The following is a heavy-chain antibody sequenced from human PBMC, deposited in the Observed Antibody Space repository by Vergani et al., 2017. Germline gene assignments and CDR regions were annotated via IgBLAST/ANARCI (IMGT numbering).Heavy chain of an antibody. CDR2: IYSGGST. J-gene: IGHJ3*02. CDR1: GFTVSSNY. D-gene: IGHD3-22*01. Sequence: EVQLVESGGGLIQPGGSRRLSCAASGFTVSSNYMSWVRQAPGKGLEWVSVIYSGGSTYYADSVKGRFTISRDNSKTTLYLQMNSLRAEDTAVYYCASYSSGYAFDIWGQGTMVTVSS. CDR3: ASYSSGYAFDI. V-gene: IGHV3-53*01.